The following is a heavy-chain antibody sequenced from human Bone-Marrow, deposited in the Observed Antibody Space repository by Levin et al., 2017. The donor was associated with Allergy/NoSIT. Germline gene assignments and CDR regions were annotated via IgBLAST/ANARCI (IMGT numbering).Heavy chain of an antibody. D-gene: IGHD2-15*01. CDR3: ARGGSIVVVVAATPEYAFDI. V-gene: IGHV1-69*01. J-gene: IGHJ3*02. Sequence: KISCKASGGTFSSYAISWVRQAPGQGLEWMGGIIPIFGTANYAQKFQGRVTITADESTSTAYMELSSLRSEDTAVYYCARGGSIVVVVAATPEYAFDIWGQGTMVTVSS. CDR2: IIPIFGTA. CDR1: GGTFSSYA.